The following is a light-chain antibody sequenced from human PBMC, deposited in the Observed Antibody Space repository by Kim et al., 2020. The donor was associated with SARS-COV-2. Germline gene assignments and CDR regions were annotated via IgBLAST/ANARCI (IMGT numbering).Light chain of an antibody. CDR3: SSFRSGNTLL. V-gene: IGLV2-14*04. CDR2: DVD. J-gene: IGLJ3*02. Sequence: GQSFTISCHGTRSDVAAYNFVSWYQQHPGEAPKVIIYDVDNRPSGVSNRFSGSKSGNTASLTISEVQAEDEADYYCSSFRSGNTLLFGGGTQLTVL. CDR1: RSDVAAYNF.